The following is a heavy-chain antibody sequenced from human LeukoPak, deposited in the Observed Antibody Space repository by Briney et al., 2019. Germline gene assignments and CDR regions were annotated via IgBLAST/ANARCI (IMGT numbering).Heavy chain of an antibody. CDR3: ARDQEGFDY. Sequence: ASVKVSCKASGYTFTSNYIHWVRQAPGQGLEWMGMIYPRDGSTSYAQKFQGRVTVTKDTSTSTVHMELSGLRPEDTAVYYCARDQEGFDYWGQGTLVTVSS. J-gene: IGHJ4*02. CDR1: GYTFTSNY. V-gene: IGHV1-46*01. CDR2: IYPRDGST.